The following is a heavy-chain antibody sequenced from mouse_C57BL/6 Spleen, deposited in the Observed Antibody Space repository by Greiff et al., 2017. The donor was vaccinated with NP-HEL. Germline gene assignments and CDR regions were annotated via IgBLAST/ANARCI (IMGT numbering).Heavy chain of an antibody. D-gene: IGHD1-1*01. CDR3: TRNYYGSSPYAMDY. J-gene: IGHJ4*01. Sequence: VQLVESGAELVRPGASVTLSCKASGYTFTDYEMHWVKQTPVHGLEWIGAIDPETGGTAYNQKFKGKAILTADKSSSTAYMELRSLTSEDSAVYYCTRNYYGSSPYAMDYWGQGTSVTVSS. CDR2: IDPETGGT. CDR1: GYTFTDYE. V-gene: IGHV1-15*01.